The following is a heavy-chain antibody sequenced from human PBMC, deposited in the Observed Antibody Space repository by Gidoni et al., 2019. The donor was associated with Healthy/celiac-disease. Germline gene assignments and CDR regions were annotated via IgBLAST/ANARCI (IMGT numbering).Heavy chain of an antibody. CDR1: RFTFDDYA. Sequence: ALRFTFDDYAMHWVRQDPGKGLEWVSGISWNSGSIGYADSVKGRFTISRDNAKNSLYLQMNSLRAEDTALYYCAKDRGSSWYFGWFDPWGQGTLVTVSS. J-gene: IGHJ5*02. V-gene: IGHV3-9*01. CDR2: ISWNSGSI. D-gene: IGHD6-13*01. CDR3: AKDRGSSWYFGWFDP.